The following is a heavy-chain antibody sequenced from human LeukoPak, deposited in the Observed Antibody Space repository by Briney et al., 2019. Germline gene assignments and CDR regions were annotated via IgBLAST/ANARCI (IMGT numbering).Heavy chain of an antibody. CDR1: GGSISSYY. CDR2: IYYSGST. D-gene: IGHD5-18*01. J-gene: IGHJ4*02. CDR3: ARTAMGAFDY. Sequence: SETLSLTCTVSGGSISSYYWSWIRQPPGEGLEWIGYIYYSGSTNYNPSLKSRVTISVDTSKNQFSLKLSSVTAADTAVYYCARTAMGAFDYWGQGTLVTVSS. V-gene: IGHV4-59*01.